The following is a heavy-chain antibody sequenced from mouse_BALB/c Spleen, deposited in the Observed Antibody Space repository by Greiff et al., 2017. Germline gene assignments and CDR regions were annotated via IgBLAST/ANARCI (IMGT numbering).Heavy chain of an antibody. CDR2: IDPANGNT. J-gene: IGHJ4*01. CDR1: GFNIKDTY. D-gene: IGHD3-1*01. CDR3: ARTGRENAMDY. V-gene: IGHV14-3*02. Sequence: EVHLVESGAELVKPGASVKLSCTASGFNIKDTYMHWVKQRPEQGLEWIGRIDPANGNTKYDPKFQGKATITADTSSNTAYLQLSSLTSEDTAVYDCARTGRENAMDYWGQGTSVTVSS.